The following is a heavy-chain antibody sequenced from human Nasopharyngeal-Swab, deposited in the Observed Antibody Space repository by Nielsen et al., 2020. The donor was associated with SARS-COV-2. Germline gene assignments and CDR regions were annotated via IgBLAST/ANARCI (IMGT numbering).Heavy chain of an antibody. CDR1: GFTFSSYG. CDR3: AKDMTAKYCSSTSCQREDAFDI. CDR2: IRYDGSNK. Sequence: GKSLKISCAASGFTFSSYGMHWVRQAPGKGLEWVAFIRYDGSNKYYADSVKGRFTISRDNSKNTLYLQMNSLRAEDTAVYYCAKDMTAKYCSSTSCQREDAFDIWGQGTMVTVSS. D-gene: IGHD2-2*01. V-gene: IGHV3-30*02. J-gene: IGHJ3*02.